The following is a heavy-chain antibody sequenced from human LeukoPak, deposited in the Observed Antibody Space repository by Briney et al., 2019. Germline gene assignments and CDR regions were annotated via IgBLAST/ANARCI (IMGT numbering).Heavy chain of an antibody. V-gene: IGHV1-2*02. J-gene: IGHJ4*02. CDR1: GYTFTGYY. CDR2: INPNSGGT. D-gene: IGHD5-12*01. CDR3: ASGYSGYDPYNFDY. Sequence: VSVKVSCKASGYTFTGYYMHWVRQAPGQGLEWMGWINPNSGGTNYAQKFQGRVTMTRDTSISTAYMELSRLRSDDTAVYYCASGYSGYDPYNFDYWGQGTLVTVSS.